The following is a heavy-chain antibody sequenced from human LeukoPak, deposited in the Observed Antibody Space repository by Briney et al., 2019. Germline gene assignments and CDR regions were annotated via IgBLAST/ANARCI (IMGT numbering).Heavy chain of an antibody. V-gene: IGHV5-51*01. D-gene: IGHD5-24*01. CDR2: IYPGDSDT. CDR1: GYSFTSYW. Sequence: GESLKISFKGSGYSFTSYWIGWVRQMPGKGLEWMGIIYPGDSDTRYSPSFQGQVTISADKSISTAYLQWSSLKASDTAMYYCARQRWLQSGDFYNWFDPWGQGTLVTVSS. CDR3: ARQRWLQSGDFYNWFDP. J-gene: IGHJ5*02.